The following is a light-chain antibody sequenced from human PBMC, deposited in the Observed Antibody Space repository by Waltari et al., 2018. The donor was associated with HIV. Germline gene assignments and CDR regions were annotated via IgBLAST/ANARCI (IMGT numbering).Light chain of an antibody. CDR2: KAS. CDR1: QSISSR. Sequence: DIQMTQSPYTLSVSVGDRVTITCRASQSISSRLAWYQQKPGEAPKLLIYKASSLESGVPSRFSGSGSGTEFTLTISSLQPDDFATYYCQQSRTFGQGTKVDIK. J-gene: IGKJ1*01. V-gene: IGKV1-5*03. CDR3: QQSRT.